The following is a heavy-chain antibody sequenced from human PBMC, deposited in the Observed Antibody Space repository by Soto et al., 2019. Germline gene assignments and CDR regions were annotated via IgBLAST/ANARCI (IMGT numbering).Heavy chain of an antibody. Sequence: QVQLVESGGGLVKPGGSLRLSCAASGFTFSDYYMSWIRQAPGKGLEWVSYISSSSSYTNYADSVKGRFTISRDNAKNSLYLQMNSLRAEDTAVYYCARDRSPDRNDFWSGSVVEDYGMDVWGQGTTVTVSS. CDR3: ARDRSPDRNDFWSGSVVEDYGMDV. CDR2: ISSSSSYT. J-gene: IGHJ6*02. CDR1: GFTFSDYY. V-gene: IGHV3-11*06. D-gene: IGHD3-3*01.